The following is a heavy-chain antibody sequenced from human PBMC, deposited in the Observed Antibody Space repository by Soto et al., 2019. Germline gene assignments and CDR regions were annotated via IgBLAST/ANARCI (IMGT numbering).Heavy chain of an antibody. J-gene: IGHJ6*02. CDR2: IWHDGSNK. CDR3: ARAQYSRSYIRMDV. D-gene: IGHD1-26*01. V-gene: IGHV3-33*01. Sequence: QVQLVESGGGVVQPGRSLRLSCAASGFTFSSYGMHWVRQAPGKGLEWVAVIWHDGSNKYYADFVKGRFTISRDNSKNTLYLQMNSLRAEDTAVYYCARAQYSRSYIRMDVWGQGTTVTVSS. CDR1: GFTFSSYG.